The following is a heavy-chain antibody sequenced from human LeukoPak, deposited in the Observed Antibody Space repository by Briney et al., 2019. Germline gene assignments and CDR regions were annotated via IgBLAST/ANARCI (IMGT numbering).Heavy chain of an antibody. V-gene: IGHV3-23*01. CDR3: AKDMLVDDFWSGYRDYYYYMDV. J-gene: IGHJ6*03. CDR2: ISGSGGST. CDR1: GFTFSSYA. Sequence: GGSLRLSCAASGFTFSSYAMRWVRQAPGKGLEWVSAISGSGGSTYYADSVKGRFTISRDNSKNTLYLQMNSLRAEDTAVYYCAKDMLVDDFWSGYRDYYYYMDVWGKGTTVTVSS. D-gene: IGHD3-3*01.